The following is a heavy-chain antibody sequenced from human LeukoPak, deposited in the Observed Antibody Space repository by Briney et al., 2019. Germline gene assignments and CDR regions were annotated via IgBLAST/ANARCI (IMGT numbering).Heavy chain of an antibody. J-gene: IGHJ4*02. CDR3: ASRGGSGSYSNFGY. CDR2: INHSGST. Sequence: SETLSLTCAVYGGSFSGYYWSWIRQPPGKGLEWIGEINHSGSTNYNPSLKSRVTISVDTSKNQFSLKLSSVTAADTAVYYCASRGGSGSYSNFGYWGQGTLVTVPS. V-gene: IGHV4-34*01. D-gene: IGHD3-10*01. CDR1: GGSFSGYY.